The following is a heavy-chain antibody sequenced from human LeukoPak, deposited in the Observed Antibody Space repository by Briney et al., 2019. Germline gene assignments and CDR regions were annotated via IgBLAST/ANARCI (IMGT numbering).Heavy chain of an antibody. V-gene: IGHV3-7*01. CDR1: GFNFGTYW. CDR2: IKYDDTVK. Sequence: GGSLRLSCTAAGFNFGTYWMSWVRQSPEKGLEFVASIKYDDTVKNYVDSVKGRFTISRDNPSNSVYLQMDSLRPEDTALYYCARDSDSSAFDYWGQGAQVTVSS. J-gene: IGHJ4*02. CDR3: ARDSDSSAFDY. D-gene: IGHD2-15*01.